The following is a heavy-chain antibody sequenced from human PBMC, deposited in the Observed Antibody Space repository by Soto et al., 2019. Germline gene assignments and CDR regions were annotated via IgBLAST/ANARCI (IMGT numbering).Heavy chain of an antibody. CDR2: IWYDGSSE. J-gene: IGHJ3*02. CDR3: ARVPGSGTYYDNRIANDAFDI. CDR1: GFTFGNYG. D-gene: IGHD3-10*01. V-gene: IGHV3-33*01. Sequence: GGSLRLSCAASGFTFGNYGVRWVRQAPGKGLEWVAVIWYDGSSEYYTESVKGRFTISRDNSKNTLYLQMNSLGAEDTAVYYCARVPGSGTYYDNRIANDAFDIWGQGTMVTVSS.